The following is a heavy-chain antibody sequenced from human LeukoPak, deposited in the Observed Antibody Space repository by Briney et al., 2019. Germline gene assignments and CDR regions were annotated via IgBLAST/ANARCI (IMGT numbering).Heavy chain of an antibody. D-gene: IGHD4-11*01. CDR3: ARDQRMTTVTTADY. J-gene: IGHJ4*02. V-gene: IGHV1-18*01. CDR2: ISAYNGNT. Sequence: GAPVKVSCKASGYTFTSYGISWVRQAPGQGLEWMGWISAYNGNTNYAQKLQGRVTMTTDTSTSTAYMELRSLRSDDTAIYYCARDQRMTTVTTADYWGQGTLVTVSS. CDR1: GYTFTSYG.